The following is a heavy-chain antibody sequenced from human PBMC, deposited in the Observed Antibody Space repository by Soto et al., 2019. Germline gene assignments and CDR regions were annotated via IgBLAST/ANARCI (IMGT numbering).Heavy chain of an antibody. J-gene: IGHJ6*02. Sequence: QVQLVESGGGVVQPGRSLRLSCAASGFTFSSYGMHWVRQAPGKGLEWVAVIWYDGSNKYYADSVKGRFTISRDNSKNTLYLQMNSLRAEDAAVYCCARDQTQGGMDVWGQGTTVTVSS. CDR3: ARDQTQGGMDV. CDR2: IWYDGSNK. CDR1: GFTFSSYG. V-gene: IGHV3-33*01.